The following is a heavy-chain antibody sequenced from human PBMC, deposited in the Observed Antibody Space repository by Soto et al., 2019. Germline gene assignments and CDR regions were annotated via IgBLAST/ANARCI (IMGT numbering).Heavy chain of an antibody. CDR2: MNPNSGNT. Sequence: ASVKVSCKASGYTFTSYDINWVRQATGQGLERMGWMNPNSGNTGYAQKFQGRFTMTRNTSLSTAYMELSSLRSEDTAVYYCARVLDSGYDYGGFDYWGQGTPVTVSS. CDR3: ARVLDSGYDYGGFDY. CDR1: GYTFTSYD. V-gene: IGHV1-8*01. J-gene: IGHJ4*02. D-gene: IGHD5-12*01.